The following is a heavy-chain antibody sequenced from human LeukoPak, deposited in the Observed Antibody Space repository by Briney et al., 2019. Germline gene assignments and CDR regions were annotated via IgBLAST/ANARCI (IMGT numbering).Heavy chain of an antibody. J-gene: IGHJ5*02. CDR2: INPNSGGT. CDR3: ARDNYFIAAAAGWFDP. Sequence: ASVKVSCKASGYTFTGYYMHWVRQAPGQGLEWMGWINPNSGGTNYAQKFQGRVTMTRDTSISTAYMELSRPRSDDTAVYYCARDNYFIAAAAGWFDPWGQGTLVTVSS. V-gene: IGHV1-2*02. D-gene: IGHD6-13*01. CDR1: GYTFTGYY.